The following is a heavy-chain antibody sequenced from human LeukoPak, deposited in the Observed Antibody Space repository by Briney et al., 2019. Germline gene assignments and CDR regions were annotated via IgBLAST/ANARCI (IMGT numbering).Heavy chain of an antibody. CDR1: GFSFSSHG. V-gene: IGHV3-23*01. CDR2: ISGSGGST. Sequence: GGSLRLSCAASGFSFSSHGMSWVRQAPGKGLEWVSFISGSGGSTYYADSVKGRFTISRDNSKNTLYLQMNSLRAEDTAVYYCAKDQRSGSYYHLFDYWGQGTLVTVSS. J-gene: IGHJ4*02. D-gene: IGHD1-26*01. CDR3: AKDQRSGSYYHLFDY.